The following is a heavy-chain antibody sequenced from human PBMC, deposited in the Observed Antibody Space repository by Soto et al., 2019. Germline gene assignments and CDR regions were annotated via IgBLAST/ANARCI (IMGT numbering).Heavy chain of an antibody. CDR3: ARDRAVVVAAHGWFDP. CDR1: GGSISSYY. D-gene: IGHD2-15*01. CDR2: IYYTGLS. V-gene: IGHV4-59*01. J-gene: IGHJ5*02. Sequence: PSETLSLTCTVSGGSISSYYWSWIRQPPGKGLEWIGYIYYTGLSNSNPSLNSRVTMSVDTSKNQFSLKLSSVTAADTAVYYCARDRAVVVAAHGWFDPWGQGTLVTVSS.